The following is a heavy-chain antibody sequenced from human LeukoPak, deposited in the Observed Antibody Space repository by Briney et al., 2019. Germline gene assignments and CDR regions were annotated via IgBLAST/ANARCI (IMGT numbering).Heavy chain of an antibody. D-gene: IGHD5-18*01. CDR3: ARVGYSYGFDY. CDR1: GYTFTDFA. Sequence: ASVKVSCKASGYTFTDFAIHWLRQAPGHRLEWMGWIPAGDNNIKFSQKFLGRLTVTRDTSANIVYMELSSLRSEGTAVYYCARVGYSYGFDYWGQGTLVTVSS. CDR2: IPAGDNNI. J-gene: IGHJ4*02. V-gene: IGHV1-3*01.